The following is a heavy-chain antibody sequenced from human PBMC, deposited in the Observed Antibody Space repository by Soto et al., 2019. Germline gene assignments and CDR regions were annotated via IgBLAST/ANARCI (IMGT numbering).Heavy chain of an antibody. Sequence: QVQLVQSGAEVKKPGASVKVSCKASGYTFTGYYMHWVRQAPGQGLEWMGWINPNSGGTNYAQKLQGWVTMTRDTSISTAYMELSRLRSDDTAVYYCARDRGPREYYDFWSGYPEDYYYYYGMDVWGQGTTVTVSS. D-gene: IGHD3-3*01. CDR1: GYTFTGYY. CDR3: ARDRGPREYYDFWSGYPEDYYYYYGMDV. V-gene: IGHV1-2*04. J-gene: IGHJ6*02. CDR2: INPNSGGT.